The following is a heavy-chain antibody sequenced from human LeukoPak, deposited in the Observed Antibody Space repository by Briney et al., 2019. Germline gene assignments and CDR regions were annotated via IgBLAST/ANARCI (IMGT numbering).Heavy chain of an antibody. J-gene: IGHJ4*02. V-gene: IGHV1-18*04. Sequence: GESLKISCKGSGYSFTSYWIGWVRQAPGQGLEWMGWISAYNGNTNYAQKLQGRVTMTTDTSTSTAYMELRSLRSDDTAVYYCAARPLPRDGEYGPFDYWGQGTLVTVSS. CDR1: GYSFTSYW. D-gene: IGHD2/OR15-2a*01. CDR2: ISAYNGNT. CDR3: AARPLPRDGEYGPFDY.